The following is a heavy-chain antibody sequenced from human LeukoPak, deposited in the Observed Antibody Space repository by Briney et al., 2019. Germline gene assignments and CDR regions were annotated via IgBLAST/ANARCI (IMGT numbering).Heavy chain of an antibody. CDR2: ISSSSTYI. D-gene: IGHD3-10*02. CDR3: AELGITMIGGV. Sequence: PGGSLRLSCAASTFTFGRYTMGWVRQAPGKGLEWVSSISSSSTYIYYADSVKGRFTISRDNAKNSLYLQMNSLRAEDTAVYYCAELGITMIGGVWGKGTTVTISS. CDR1: TFTFGRYT. J-gene: IGHJ6*04. V-gene: IGHV3-21*01.